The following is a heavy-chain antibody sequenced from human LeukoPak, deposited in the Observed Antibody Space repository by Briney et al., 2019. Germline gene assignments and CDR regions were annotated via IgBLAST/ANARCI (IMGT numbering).Heavy chain of an antibody. V-gene: IGHV4-39*07. CDR1: GGSISSSSYY. CDR3: ARSRGYYYDSSGPLGY. D-gene: IGHD3-22*01. Sequence: SETLSLTCTVSGGSISSSSYYWGWIRQPPGKGLEWIGSIYYSGSTYYNPSLKSRVTISVDTSKNQFSLKLSSVTAADTAVYYCARSRGYYYDSSGPLGYWGQGTLVTVSS. CDR2: IYYSGST. J-gene: IGHJ4*02.